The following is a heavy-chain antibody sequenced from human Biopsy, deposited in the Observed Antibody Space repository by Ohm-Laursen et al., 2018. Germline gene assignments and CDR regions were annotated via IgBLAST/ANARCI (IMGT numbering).Heavy chain of an antibody. CDR1: AFNFSSYW. CDR2: IDFDGSTT. CDR3: ASGPRGFRH. D-gene: IGHD3/OR15-3a*01. V-gene: IGHV3-74*01. Sequence: SLRLSCAASAFNFSSYWMHWVRQVPGKGPAWVSRIDFDGSTTRYADAVQGRFRISRDNAKDTLYLQMNSLRADDTAVYYCASGPRGFRHWGRGTLVTVSS. J-gene: IGHJ4*02.